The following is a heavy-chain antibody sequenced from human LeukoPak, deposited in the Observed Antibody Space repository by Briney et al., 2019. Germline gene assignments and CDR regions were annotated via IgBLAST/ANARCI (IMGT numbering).Heavy chain of an antibody. J-gene: IGHJ4*02. Sequence: SETLSLTCTVSGGSISSYYRSWIRQPPGKGLEWIGEINHSGSTNYNPSLKSRVTISVDTSKNQFSLKLSSVTAADTAVYYCARNGGSWIQLWLRPWYFDYWGQGTLVTVSS. V-gene: IGHV4-34*01. CDR3: ARNGGSWIQLWLRPWYFDY. CDR2: INHSGST. CDR1: GGSISSYY. D-gene: IGHD5-18*01.